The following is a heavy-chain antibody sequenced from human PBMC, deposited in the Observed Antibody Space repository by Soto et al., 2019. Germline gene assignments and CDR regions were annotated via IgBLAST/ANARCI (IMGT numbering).Heavy chain of an antibody. CDR1: GGSISSSS. D-gene: IGHD2-8*01. CDR2: ISYDGGNK. J-gene: IGHJ6*02. CDR3: ARGGGVYAIYYYGMDV. Sequence: LSLTCTVSGGSISSSSYYWGWIRQPPGKGLEWVAVISYDGGNKYYADSVKGRFTISRDNSKNTLSLQMNSLRAEDTAVYSCARGGGVYAIYYYGMDVWGQGTTVTVSS. V-gene: IGHV3-30-3*01.